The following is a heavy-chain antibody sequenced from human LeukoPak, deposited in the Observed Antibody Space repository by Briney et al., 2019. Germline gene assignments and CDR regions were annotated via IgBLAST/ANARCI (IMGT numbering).Heavy chain of an antibody. Sequence: GASVKVSCKASGYTFTGYYMHWVRQAPGQGLEWMGWINPNSGGTNYAQKFQGRVTMTRDTSISTAYMELSRLRSDDTAVYYCARDPYTYYDYIWGSYRPPGSNAHFGYWGQGTLVTVSS. V-gene: IGHV1-2*02. D-gene: IGHD3-16*02. CDR2: INPNSGGT. J-gene: IGHJ4*02. CDR1: GYTFTGYY. CDR3: ARDPYTYYDYIWGSYRPPGSNAHFGY.